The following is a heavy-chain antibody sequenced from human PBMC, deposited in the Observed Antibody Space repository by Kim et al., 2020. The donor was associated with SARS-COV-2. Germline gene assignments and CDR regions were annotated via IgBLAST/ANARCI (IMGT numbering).Heavy chain of an antibody. CDR3: ARDRITMAVFYITGAYYHGMDV. V-gene: IGHV3-30*03. CDR1: GFTLGSYG. Sequence: GGSLRLSCVASGFTLGSYGMHWVRQGPGKGLEWLAVVSYDGKNMYYADSVKGRFTISRDNSQSTLILQLTSLRPEDSAVYYCARDRITMAVFYITGAYYHGMDVWGQGTTVIVSS. CDR2: VSYDGKNM. J-gene: IGHJ6*02. D-gene: IGHD3-10*01.